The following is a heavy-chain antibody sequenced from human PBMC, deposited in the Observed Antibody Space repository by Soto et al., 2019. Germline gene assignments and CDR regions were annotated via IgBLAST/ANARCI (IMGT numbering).Heavy chain of an antibody. V-gene: IGHV3-53*04. CDR2: IYSGGST. CDR1: GFTVSSNY. CDR3: ARDPRYNWNYGNYYYMDV. D-gene: IGHD1-7*01. J-gene: IGHJ6*03. Sequence: GGSLRLSCAASGFTVSSNYMSWVRQAPGKGLEWVSVIYSGGSTYYADSVKGRFTISRHNSKNTLYLQMNSLRAEDTAVYYCARDPRYNWNYGNYYYMDVWGKGTTVTSP.